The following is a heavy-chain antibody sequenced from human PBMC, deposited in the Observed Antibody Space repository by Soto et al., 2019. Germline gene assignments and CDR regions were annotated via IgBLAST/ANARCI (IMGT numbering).Heavy chain of an antibody. V-gene: IGHV3-23*01. J-gene: IGHJ4*02. CDR1: RYTFKSHG. Sequence: GGSLRLSCVVSRYTFKSHGLSWVRQAPGKGLEWVSTIDSTGANTHYADSVRGRFTISRDNSRNTLHLQMHDLRADDTALYYCGSWVSAHFDYWGQGTLVTVSS. CDR3: GSWVSAHFDY. CDR2: IDSTGANT. D-gene: IGHD3-16*01.